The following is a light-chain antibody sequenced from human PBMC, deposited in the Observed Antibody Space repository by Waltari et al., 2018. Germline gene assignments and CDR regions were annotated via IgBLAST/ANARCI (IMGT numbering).Light chain of an antibody. CDR2: WAS. CDR3: QQYYSTPSGT. CDR1: QRVLYSSNNKNY. J-gene: IGKJ1*01. Sequence: DIVMTQSPDSLAVSLGERATINCKSSQRVLYSSNNKNYLAWYQQKPGQPPKLLIYWASTRESGVPDRFSGSGSGTDFTLTISSLQAEDVAVYYCQQYYSTPSGTFGQGTKVEIK. V-gene: IGKV4-1*01.